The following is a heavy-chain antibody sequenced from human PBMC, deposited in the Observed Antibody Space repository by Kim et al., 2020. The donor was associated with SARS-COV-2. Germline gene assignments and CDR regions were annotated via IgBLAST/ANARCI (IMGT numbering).Heavy chain of an antibody. CDR1: GYTFTSYA. CDR2: INAGNGNT. Sequence: ASVKVSCKASGYTFTSYAMHWVRQAPGQRLEWMGWINAGNGNTKYSQKFQGRVTITRDTSASTAYMELSSLRSEDTAVYYCAVLLWFGEYQSLWGQGTLVTVSS. V-gene: IGHV1-3*01. J-gene: IGHJ4*02. D-gene: IGHD3-10*01. CDR3: AVLLWFGEYQSL.